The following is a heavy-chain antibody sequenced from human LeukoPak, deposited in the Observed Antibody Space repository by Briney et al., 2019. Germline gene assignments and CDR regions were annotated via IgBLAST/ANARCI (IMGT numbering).Heavy chain of an antibody. CDR1: GYTFTSYD. CDR2: MSPNSGDT. J-gene: IGHJ4*02. D-gene: IGHD7-27*01. CDR3: ARGPPNWGYDY. Sequence: ASVNVSCKASGYTFTSYDFNWVRQATGQRPEWMGWMSPNSGDTGYAQKFQDRVTMTRNTSISTAYMELSSLRSDDTAVYYCARGPPNWGYDYWGPGTLVTVSS. V-gene: IGHV1-8*01.